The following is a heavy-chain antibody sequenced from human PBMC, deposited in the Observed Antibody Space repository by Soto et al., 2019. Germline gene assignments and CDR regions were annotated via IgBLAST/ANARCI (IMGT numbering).Heavy chain of an antibody. D-gene: IGHD4-17*01. CDR1: GKSIRSAGYY. CDR2: ISYFGDT. J-gene: IGHJ3*01. CDR3: ATSPPGDNDAFDV. V-gene: IGHV4-31*11. Sequence: QVQLQETGPGLVKPSQTLSLTCGVSGKSIRSAGYYWTSIRQRPGKGLEWIGHISYFGDTHYSPSLTSRVTISLDPSKNQFSLELTSVKAADTAVYYCATSPPGDNDAFDVWGQGTLVSVSS.